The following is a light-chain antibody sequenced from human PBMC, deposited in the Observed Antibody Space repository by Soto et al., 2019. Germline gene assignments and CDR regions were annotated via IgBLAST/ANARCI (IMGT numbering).Light chain of an antibody. V-gene: IGKV3-20*01. CDR1: QSVSSSY. Sequence: EIVLTQSPGTLSLSPGERATLSCRASQSVSSSYLAWYQQKPGQAPSLLIYGASSKPPGIPDRFSGSVSGTDVTLTISRLEPEDFAVYYCQQYGSSSTFGQGTRLENK. J-gene: IGKJ5*01. CDR3: QQYGSSST. CDR2: GAS.